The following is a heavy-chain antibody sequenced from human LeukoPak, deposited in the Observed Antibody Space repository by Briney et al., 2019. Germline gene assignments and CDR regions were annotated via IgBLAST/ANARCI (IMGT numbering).Heavy chain of an antibody. CDR3: ARWKGLWFGELLWTREPGRFWFDP. CDR2: ISAYNGNT. D-gene: IGHD3-10*01. V-gene: IGHV1-18*01. CDR1: GYTFTSYG. J-gene: IGHJ5*02. Sequence: ASVKVSCKASGYTFTSYGISWVRQAPGQGLEWMGWISAYNGNTNYAQKFQGRVTMTRDTSISTAYMELSRLRSDDTAVYYRARWKGLWFGELLWTREPGRFWFDPWGQGTLVTVSS.